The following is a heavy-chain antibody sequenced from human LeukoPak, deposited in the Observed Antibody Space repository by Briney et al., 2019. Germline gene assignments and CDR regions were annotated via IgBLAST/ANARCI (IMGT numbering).Heavy chain of an antibody. D-gene: IGHD6-19*01. V-gene: IGHV4-59*12. Sequence: GSLRLSCAASGFTFSDYYMRWLRQAPGKGLEWIGYIYYSGSTNYNPSLKSRVTISVDTSKNQFSLKLSSVTAADTALYYCARETEKQWQYWGQGTVVTVSS. CDR3: ARETEKQWQY. CDR1: GFTFSDYY. J-gene: IGHJ4*03. CDR2: IYYSGST.